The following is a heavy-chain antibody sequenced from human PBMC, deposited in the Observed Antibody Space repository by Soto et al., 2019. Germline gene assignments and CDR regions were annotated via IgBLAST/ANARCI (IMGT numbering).Heavy chain of an antibody. V-gene: IGHV4-59*01. CDR1: GGSMSSYY. CDR2: IYYSGST. CDR3: ARYGSGSSVWFDP. Sequence: SETLSLTCTVSGGSMSSYYWIWIRQPPGKGLEWIGYIYYSGSTIYNPSLKSRVTISVDTSKNQFSLKLSSVTAADTAVYYCARYGSGSSVWFDPWGQGTLVTVSS. D-gene: IGHD3-10*01. J-gene: IGHJ5*02.